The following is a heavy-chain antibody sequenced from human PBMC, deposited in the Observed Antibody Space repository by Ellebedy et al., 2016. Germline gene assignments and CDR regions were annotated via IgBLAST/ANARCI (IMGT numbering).Heavy chain of an antibody. D-gene: IGHD6-13*01. J-gene: IGHJ5*02. V-gene: IGHV1-18*01. CDR3: ARVKSSRPSNWFDP. Sequence: ASVKVSCXASGYTFTSYGISWVRQAPGQGLEWMGWISAYNGNTNYAQKLQGRVTMTTDTSTSTAYMELRSLRSDDTAVYYCARVKSSRPSNWFDPWGQGTLVTVSS. CDR1: GYTFTSYG. CDR2: ISAYNGNT.